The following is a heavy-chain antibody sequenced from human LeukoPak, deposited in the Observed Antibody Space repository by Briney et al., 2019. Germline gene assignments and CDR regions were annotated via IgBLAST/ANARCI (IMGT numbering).Heavy chain of an antibody. CDR2: IYSGGST. V-gene: IGHV3-53*05. J-gene: IGHJ3*02. CDR1: GFTVSSNY. CDR3: ARESSRTGAFDI. D-gene: IGHD2-2*01. Sequence: PAGSLRLSCAASGFTVSSNYMSWVRQAPGKGLEWVAVIYSGGSTYYADSVKGRFTISRDNSKNRLYLQMNSLRAEDTAVYYCARESSRTGAFDIWGQGTMVTVSS.